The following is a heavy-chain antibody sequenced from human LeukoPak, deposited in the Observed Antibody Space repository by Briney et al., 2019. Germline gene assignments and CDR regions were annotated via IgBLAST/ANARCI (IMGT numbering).Heavy chain of an antibody. CDR1: GGTFSSYA. CDR2: IIPIFGTA. CDR3: ARDRGNWNDMNWFDH. V-gene: IGHV1-69*05. Sequence: SVKVSCKASGGTFSSYAISWVRQAPGQGLEWMGRIIPIFGTANYAQKFQGRVTITTDESTSTAYMELSSLRSEDTAVYYCARDRGNWNDMNWFDHWGQGTLVTVSS. J-gene: IGHJ5*02. D-gene: IGHD1-1*01.